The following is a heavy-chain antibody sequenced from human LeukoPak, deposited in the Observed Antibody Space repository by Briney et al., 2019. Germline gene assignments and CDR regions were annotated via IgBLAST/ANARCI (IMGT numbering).Heavy chain of an antibody. CDR2: IRYDGSNK. V-gene: IGHV3-30*02. CDR3: ARDWYDNSDAFDI. Sequence: HPGGSLRLSCAASGFTFSGYGMHWVRQAPGKGLEWVAFIRYDGSNKYYADSVKGRFTISRDNSKNTLYLQMNSLRAEDTAVYYCARDWYDNSDAFDIWGQGTMVTVSS. CDR1: GFTFSGYG. J-gene: IGHJ3*02. D-gene: IGHD3-9*01.